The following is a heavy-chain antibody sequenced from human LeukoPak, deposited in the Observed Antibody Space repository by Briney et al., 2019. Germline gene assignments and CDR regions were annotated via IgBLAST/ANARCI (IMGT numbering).Heavy chain of an antibody. Sequence: PGESLRLSCVASGFTFSTFAMIWVRQPPGKGLEWVSSIFPSGGEIHYADSVRGRFTISRDNSKSILSLQMNSLRPEDTAVYYCARARPSMWIDYWGQGTLVTVSS. CDR3: ARARPSMWIDY. V-gene: IGHV3-23*01. J-gene: IGHJ4*02. CDR2: IFPSGGEI. D-gene: IGHD5-12*01. CDR1: GFTFSTFA.